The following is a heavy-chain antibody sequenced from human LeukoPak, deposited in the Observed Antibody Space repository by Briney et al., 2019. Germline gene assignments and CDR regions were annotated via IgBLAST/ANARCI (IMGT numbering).Heavy chain of an antibody. D-gene: IGHD6-13*01. CDR2: INPNSGGT. V-gene: IGHV1-2*04. CDR1: GYTFTGYY. CDR3: ARDLEGYSSSLDY. Sequence: ASVKVSCKASGYTFTGYYMHWVRQAPGQGLEWMGWINPNSGGTNYAQKFQGWVTMTRDTSISTAYMGLSRLRSDDTAVYYCARDLEGYSSSLDYWGQGTLVTVSS. J-gene: IGHJ4*02.